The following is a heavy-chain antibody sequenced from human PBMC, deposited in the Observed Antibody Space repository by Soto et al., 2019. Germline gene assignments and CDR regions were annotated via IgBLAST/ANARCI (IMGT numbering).Heavy chain of an antibody. J-gene: IGHJ4*02. Sequence: QVQLQESGPGLVKPSETLSLTCTVSNDSISTYYWTWIRQPPGKGLEWIGFIYYSGSTNYNPSLPRRVXXXVXXSKNQFSRKMNSVTAADTAVYYCARPGRDWGALHYWGQGTLVTVSS. V-gene: IGHV4-59*08. D-gene: IGHD7-27*01. CDR3: ARPGRDWGALHY. CDR2: IYYSGST. CDR1: NDSISTYY.